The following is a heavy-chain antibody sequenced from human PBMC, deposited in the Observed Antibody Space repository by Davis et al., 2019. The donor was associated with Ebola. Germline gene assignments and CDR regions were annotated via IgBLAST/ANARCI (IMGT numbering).Heavy chain of an antibody. D-gene: IGHD2/OR15-2a*01. J-gene: IGHJ3*01. CDR3: VKDTSNIWFDV. V-gene: IGHV3-23*01. Sequence: GGSLRLSCAASGFTFSSYAMSWVRQAPGKGLEWVSAISGSGDSTYYADSVKGRFTISRDNSKNTLHLQMNSLRVEDTAMYYCVKDTSNIWFDVWGQGTLVTVSA. CDR2: ISGSGDST. CDR1: GFTFSSYA.